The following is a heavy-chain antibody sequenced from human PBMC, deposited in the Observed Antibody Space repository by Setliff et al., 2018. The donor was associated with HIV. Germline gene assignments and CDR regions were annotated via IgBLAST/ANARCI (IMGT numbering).Heavy chain of an antibody. J-gene: IGHJ4*02. CDR2: INPDSGDT. Sequence: ASVKVSCKTSGYTFTGYFIHWVRQAPRQGLEWMGWINPDSGDTNYAQKFQGRLTMTRDTSINTAYMELSSLRSEDTALYYCARASLKSTSSGSYYHILDYWGQGTLVTVSS. CDR1: GYTFTGYF. CDR3: ARASLKSTSSGSYYHILDY. V-gene: IGHV1-2*02. D-gene: IGHD3-10*01.